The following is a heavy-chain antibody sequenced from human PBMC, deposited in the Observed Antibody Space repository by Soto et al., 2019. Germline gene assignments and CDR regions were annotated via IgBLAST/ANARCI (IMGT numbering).Heavy chain of an antibody. CDR3: ARGRYGDY. CDR1: GYDFTTYG. CDR2: ISAHNGNT. V-gene: IGHV1-18*01. D-gene: IGHD1-1*01. Sequence: QVHLVQSGAEVKKPGASVKVSCKGSGYDFTTYGITWVRQAPGQGLEWMAWISAHNGNTDYAQKLQGRVTVTRDTSTGTAYMELRSLRSDDTAVYYCARGRYGDYWGQVALVTVYS. J-gene: IGHJ4*02.